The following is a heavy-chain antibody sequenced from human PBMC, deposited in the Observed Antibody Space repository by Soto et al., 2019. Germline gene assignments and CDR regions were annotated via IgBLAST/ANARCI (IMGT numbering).Heavy chain of an antibody. D-gene: IGHD2-21*01. Sequence: QVQLVQSGGEVKRPGASVTVSCKASGYTFINYHITWVRQAPGQGLEWMAWINTYNGMTDYAQRFQGRVTMTRDTSTSTAFMELRNLESDDTAVYFCAKSPRGEMATDWGQGTLVIVSS. CDR1: GYTFINYH. J-gene: IGHJ4*02. CDR2: INTYNGMT. V-gene: IGHV1-18*01. CDR3: AKSPRGEMATD.